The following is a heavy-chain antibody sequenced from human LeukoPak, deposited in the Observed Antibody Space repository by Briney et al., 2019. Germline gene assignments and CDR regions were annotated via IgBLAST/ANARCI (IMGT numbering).Heavy chain of an antibody. V-gene: IGHV3-33*01. CDR1: GFTFSSYG. Sequence: GRSLRLSCAASGFTFSSYGMHWVRQAPGKGLEWVAVIWYDGSNKYYADSVKGRFTISRDNSKNMLYLQMNSLRAEDTAVYYCAREVHTGYYLDYWGQGTLVTVSS. J-gene: IGHJ4*02. D-gene: IGHD3-9*01. CDR3: AREVHTGYYLDY. CDR2: IWYDGSNK.